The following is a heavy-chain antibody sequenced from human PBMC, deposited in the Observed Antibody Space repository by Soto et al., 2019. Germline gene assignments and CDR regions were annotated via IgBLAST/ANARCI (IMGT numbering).Heavy chain of an antibody. CDR3: ARRVWDIVVVPDGFDP. V-gene: IGHV1-2*02. CDR2: INPNSGGT. J-gene: IGHJ5*02. CDR1: GYTFAGYY. Sequence: ASVKVSCKASGYTFAGYYVHWVRQAPGQGLEWMGWINPNSGGTNYAQKFQGRVTMTRDTSISTAYMELSRLRSDDTAVYYCARRVWDIVVVPDGFDPWGQGTLVTVSS. D-gene: IGHD2-2*01.